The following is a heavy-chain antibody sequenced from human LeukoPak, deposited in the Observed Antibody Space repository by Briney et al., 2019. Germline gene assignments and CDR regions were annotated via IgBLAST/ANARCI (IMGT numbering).Heavy chain of an antibody. Sequence: SETLSLTCTVSGGSISSYYWSWIRQPPGKGLEWIGYIYYSGSTNYNPSLKSRVTISVDTSKNQFSLKLSSVTAADTAVYYCARNGVVGYYYDSSGYGFDYWGQGTLVTVSS. V-gene: IGHV4-59*08. J-gene: IGHJ4*02. D-gene: IGHD3-22*01. CDR3: ARNGVVGYYYDSSGYGFDY. CDR2: IYYSGST. CDR1: GGSISSYY.